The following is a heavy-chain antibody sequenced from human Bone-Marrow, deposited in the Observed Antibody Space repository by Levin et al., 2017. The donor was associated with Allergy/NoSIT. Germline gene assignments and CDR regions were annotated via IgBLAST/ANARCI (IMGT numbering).Heavy chain of an antibody. Sequence: GGSLRLSCAASGFTFSSYAMSWVRQAPGKGLEWVSAISGSGGSTYYADSVKGRFTISRDNSKNTLYLQMNSLRAEDTAVYYCAKDLPARAYYDFWSGYWGYYYGMDVWGQGTTVTVSS. CDR3: AKDLPARAYYDFWSGYWGYYYGMDV. D-gene: IGHD3-3*01. V-gene: IGHV3-23*01. J-gene: IGHJ6*02. CDR2: ISGSGGST. CDR1: GFTFSSYA.